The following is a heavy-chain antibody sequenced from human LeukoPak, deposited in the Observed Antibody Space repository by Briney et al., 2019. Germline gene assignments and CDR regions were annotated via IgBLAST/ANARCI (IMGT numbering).Heavy chain of an antibody. CDR3: AKAAYGSESYYDPFDY. J-gene: IGHJ4*02. D-gene: IGHD3-10*01. CDR1: GFTFSSYG. V-gene: IGHV3-23*01. CDR2: ISGSGDRT. Sequence: GGTLRLSCAASGFTFSSYGMSWVRQAPGKGLEWVSVISGSGDRTYYADSVKGRFTISRDNSKNTLYLQMNSLRAEDTAVYYCAKAAYGSESYYDPFDYWGQGTLVTVSS.